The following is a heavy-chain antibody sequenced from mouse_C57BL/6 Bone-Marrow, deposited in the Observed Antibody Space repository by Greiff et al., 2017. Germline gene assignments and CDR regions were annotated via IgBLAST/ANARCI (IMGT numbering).Heavy chain of an antibody. CDR2: INPNNGGT. Sequence: LVKPGASVKISCKASGYTFTDYYMNWVKQSHGKSLEWIGDINPNNGGTSYNQKFKGKATLTVDKSSSTAYMELRSLTSEDSAVYYCARIYYSKFDYWGQGTTLTVSS. V-gene: IGHV1-26*01. D-gene: IGHD2-5*01. CDR1: GYTFTDYY. CDR3: ARIYYSKFDY. J-gene: IGHJ2*01.